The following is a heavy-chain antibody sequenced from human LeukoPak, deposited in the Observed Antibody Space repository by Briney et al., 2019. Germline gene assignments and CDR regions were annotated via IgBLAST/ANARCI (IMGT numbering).Heavy chain of an antibody. J-gene: IGHJ6*03. CDR1: GYSISSGYY. CDR2: IYHSGST. D-gene: IGHD4-23*01. Sequence: SETLSLTCAVSGYSISSGYYWGWIRRLPGKGLGWFGSIYHSGSTYYNPSHKSRVTISVDTSKNQFSLKLSSVTAADTAEYYCARLYYGGITYYYYYMDVWGKGTAVTVSS. V-gene: IGHV4-38-2*01. CDR3: ARLYYGGITYYYYYMDV.